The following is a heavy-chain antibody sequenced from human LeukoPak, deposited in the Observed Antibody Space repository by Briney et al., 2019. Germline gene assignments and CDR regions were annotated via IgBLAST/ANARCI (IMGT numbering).Heavy chain of an antibody. CDR2: MNPNSGNT. J-gene: IGHJ6*03. V-gene: IGHV1-8*01. CDR1: GYTFTSYD. D-gene: IGHD3-10*01. Sequence: ASVKVSCKASGYTFTSYDINWVRQATGQGLEWMGWMNPNSGNTGYAQKFQGRVTMTRNTSISTAYMELSSLRSEDTAVYYCARTPVLLWFGELLSPSYYYYYMDVWGKGTTVTISS. CDR3: ARTPVLLWFGELLSPSYYYYYMDV.